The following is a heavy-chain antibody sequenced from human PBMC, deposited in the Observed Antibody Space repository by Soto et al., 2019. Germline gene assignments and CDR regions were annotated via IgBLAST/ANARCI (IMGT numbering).Heavy chain of an antibody. J-gene: IGHJ5*02. CDR2: ISGSGGST. CDR3: AKPYYDFWSGYYLGNNWFDP. V-gene: IGHV3-23*01. CDR1: GFTFSSYA. Sequence: QPGGSLRLSCAASGFTFSSYAMSWVRQAPGKGLEWVSAISGSGGSTYYADSVKGRFTISRDNSKNTLYLQMNSLRAEDTAVYYCAKPYYDFWSGYYLGNNWFDPWGQGTLVTVSS. D-gene: IGHD3-3*01.